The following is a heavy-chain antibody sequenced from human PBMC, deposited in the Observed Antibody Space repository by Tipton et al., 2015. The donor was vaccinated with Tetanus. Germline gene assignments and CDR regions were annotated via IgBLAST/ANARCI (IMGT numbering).Heavy chain of an antibody. CDR1: GASFSDYY. Sequence: TLSLTCAVYGASFSDYYWNWIRQAPGKGLKWIAFIHHSGLAFSKPSLKSRVSISIDTSQNQFSLRLTSVTAADTAVYFCARNVYTVTNDAFDIWGHGTLVNVSS. CDR3: ARNVYTVTNDAFDI. D-gene: IGHD4-11*01. J-gene: IGHJ3*02. V-gene: IGHV4-34*01. CDR2: IHHSGLA.